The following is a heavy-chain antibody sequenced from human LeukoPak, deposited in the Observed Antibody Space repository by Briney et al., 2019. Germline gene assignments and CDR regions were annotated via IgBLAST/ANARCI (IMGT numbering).Heavy chain of an antibody. V-gene: IGHV1-2*02. D-gene: IGHD2-15*01. CDR1: GYTFTGYY. Sequence: ASVKVSCKASGYTFTGYYMHWVRQAPGQGLEWMGWINPNSGGTNYAQKFQGRVTMTRDTSISTAYMELSRLRSDDTAVYYCAMVVAATVPFDIWGQGTMVTVSS. J-gene: IGHJ3*02. CDR3: AMVVAATVPFDI. CDR2: INPNSGGT.